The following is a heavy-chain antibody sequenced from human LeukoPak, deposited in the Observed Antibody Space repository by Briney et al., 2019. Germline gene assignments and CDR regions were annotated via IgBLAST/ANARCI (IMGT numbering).Heavy chain of an antibody. CDR2: IYYSGST. Sequence: PSETLSLTCTVSGGSISSSNFYWGWIRQPPGKGLEWIGSIYYSGSTYYNPSLKSRVTMSVDTSKNQFSLKLSSVTAADTAVYYCARDESNRLWFGEPYGGWFDPWGQGTLVTVSS. J-gene: IGHJ5*02. D-gene: IGHD3-10*01. CDR3: ARDESNRLWFGEPYGGWFDP. CDR1: GGSISSSNFY. V-gene: IGHV4-39*07.